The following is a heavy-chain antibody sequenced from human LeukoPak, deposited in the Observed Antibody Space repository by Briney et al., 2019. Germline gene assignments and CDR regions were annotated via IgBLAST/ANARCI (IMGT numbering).Heavy chain of an antibody. CDR2: IYYSGST. J-gene: IGHJ5*02. CDR3: ASQPAGSWFDP. CDR1: GGSINSYY. V-gene: IGHV4-59*08. D-gene: IGHD1-14*01. Sequence: SETLSLTCTVSGGSINSYYWSWIRQPPGRGLEWIGYIYYSGSTNYNPSLKSRVTISVDTSKNQFSLRLTSVTAADTAVYYCASQPAGSWFDPWGPGTLVTVSS.